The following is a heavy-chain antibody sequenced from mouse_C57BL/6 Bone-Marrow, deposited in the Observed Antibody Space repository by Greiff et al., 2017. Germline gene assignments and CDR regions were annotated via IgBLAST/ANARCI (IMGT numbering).Heavy chain of an antibody. J-gene: IGHJ2*01. D-gene: IGHD1-1*01. CDR2: IYPSDSET. CDR3: ARKDYGSSCAGY. Sequence: VQLQQPGAELVRPGSSVKLSCKASGYTFTSYWMDWVKQRPGQGLEWIGNIYPSDSETHCNQKFKDKATLTVDTSSSTAYMQLSSLTSEDSAVYYCARKDYGSSCAGYWGQGTTLTVSS. V-gene: IGHV1-61*01. CDR1: GYTFTSYW.